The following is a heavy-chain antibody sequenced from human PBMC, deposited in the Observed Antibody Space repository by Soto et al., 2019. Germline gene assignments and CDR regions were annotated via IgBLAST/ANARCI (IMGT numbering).Heavy chain of an antibody. CDR1: GFIFSSHN. D-gene: IGHD3-9*01. J-gene: IGHJ6*02. CDR2: ITGSSSYI. CDR3: ARLVASETGYGMDV. V-gene: IGHV3-21*06. Sequence: DVQLVESGGGLVKPGGSLRLSCAASGFIFSSHNMNWVRQAPGKGLEWVSSITGSSSYIFYADSVKGRFTISRDNAKNTVYLQMNSLRAEGTGVYYCARLVASETGYGMDVWGQGTTVTVSS.